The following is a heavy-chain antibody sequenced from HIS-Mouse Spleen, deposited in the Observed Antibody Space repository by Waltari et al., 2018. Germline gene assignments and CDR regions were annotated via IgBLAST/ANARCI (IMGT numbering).Heavy chain of an antibody. V-gene: IGHV4-38-2*02. CDR2: IYHSGRT. CDR3: ARVKT. J-gene: IGHJ5*02. CDR1: GYSISSGYY. Sequence: QVQLQESGPGLVKPSETLSLTCTVSGYSISSGYYWGWIRQPPGKGLEWIGSIYHSGRTYYNPPLKSRVTISVDTSKNQFSRKLSSVTAADTAVYYCARVKTWGQGTLVTVSS.